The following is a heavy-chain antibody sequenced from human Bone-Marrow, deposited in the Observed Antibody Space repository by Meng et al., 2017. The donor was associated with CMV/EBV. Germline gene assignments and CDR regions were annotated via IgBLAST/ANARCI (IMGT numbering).Heavy chain of an antibody. CDR2: IYHSGST. D-gene: IGHD2-2*01. CDR1: GYSISSCYY. CDR3: AREETHVVPAAGGYDEGLYYFDY. Sequence: SETLSLTCTVSGYSISSCYYWCWIRPPPGKGLEWLGSIYHSGSTYYNPSLKSRVTISVDTSKNKFSLTLSSVTAADTAVYYCAREETHVVPAAGGYDEGLYYFDYWGQGTLVTVSS. J-gene: IGHJ4*02. V-gene: IGHV4-38-2*02.